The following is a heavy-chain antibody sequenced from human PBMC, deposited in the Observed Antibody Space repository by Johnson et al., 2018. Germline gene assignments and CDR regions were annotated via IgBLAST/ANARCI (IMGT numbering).Heavy chain of an antibody. CDR3: ARDLERNRKYYYYMDG. CDR2: IWFDGSNE. V-gene: IGHV3-33*01. J-gene: IGHJ6*03. Sequence: QVQLVETGGGVVQPGRSLRLSCAASAFTFSDYAMHWVRQAPDKGLEWVAVIWFDGSNENYADSVKGRFTISRDNSKNMLYLQMNNLRAEDTAVYYWARDLERNRKYYYYMDGWGNGTTVTVSS. D-gene: IGHD1-1*01. CDR1: AFTFSDYA.